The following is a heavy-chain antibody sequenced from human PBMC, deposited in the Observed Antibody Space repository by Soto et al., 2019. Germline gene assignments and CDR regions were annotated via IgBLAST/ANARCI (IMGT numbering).Heavy chain of an antibody. J-gene: IGHJ4*02. CDR3: AKDEVGYCSGGSCYECDY. CDR2: ISYDGSNK. V-gene: IGHV3-30*18. CDR1: GFTFSSYG. D-gene: IGHD2-15*01. Sequence: SLRLSCAASGFTFSSYGMHWVRQAPGKGLEWVAVISYDGSNKYYADSVKGRFTISRDNSKNTLYLQMNSLRAEDTSVYYCAKDEVGYCSGGSCYECDYWGQGTLVTVSS.